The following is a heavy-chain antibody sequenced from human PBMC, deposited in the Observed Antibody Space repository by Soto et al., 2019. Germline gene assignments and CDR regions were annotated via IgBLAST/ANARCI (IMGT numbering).Heavy chain of an antibody. Sequence: SETLSLTCAVSGRSISSVGYYWSWVRQHPGKGLEWIGCIYYSGSTYYNPSLKNRLTISVDTSKNQFSLKLSSVTAADTAVYYCARHDGSGCLDYWGQGTLVTVSS. CDR2: IYYSGST. CDR3: ARHDGSGCLDY. V-gene: IGHV4-39*01. CDR1: GRSISSVGYY. J-gene: IGHJ4*02. D-gene: IGHD3-10*01.